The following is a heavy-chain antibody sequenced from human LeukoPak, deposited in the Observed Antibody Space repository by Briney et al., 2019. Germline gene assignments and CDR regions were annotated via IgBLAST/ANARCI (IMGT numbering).Heavy chain of an antibody. J-gene: IGHJ3*02. V-gene: IGHV3-23*01. CDR1: GFTFSNYA. CDR3: AKPRRTMIVVEAFDI. D-gene: IGHD3-22*01. Sequence: GVLRLSCAASGFTFSNYAMSWVRQAPGKGLEWVSGISYSGGSTYYGDSVKGRFTISRDNSKNTLYLQMNSLRAEDTAVYYCAKPRRTMIVVEAFDIWGQGTMVTVSS. CDR2: ISYSGGST.